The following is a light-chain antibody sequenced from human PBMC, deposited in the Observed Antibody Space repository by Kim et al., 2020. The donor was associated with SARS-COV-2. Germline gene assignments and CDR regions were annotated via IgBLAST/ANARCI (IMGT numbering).Light chain of an antibody. CDR3: QQFKDFPLT. CDR1: QDITSS. J-gene: IGKJ4*01. V-gene: IGKV1D-13*01. Sequence: AIQLTQSPSSLSASVGDRVTITCRASQDITSSLAWYQQRPGKPPKLLIYNVFTLESGVPSRFSGSGSGTDFSLTISSLQPEDFATYYCQQFKDFPLTFGGGTKLEI. CDR2: NVF.